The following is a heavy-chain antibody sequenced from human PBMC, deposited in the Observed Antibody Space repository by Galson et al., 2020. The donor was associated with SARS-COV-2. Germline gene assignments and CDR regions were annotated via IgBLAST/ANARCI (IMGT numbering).Heavy chain of an antibody. CDR3: ARQSPWAYCGGDCYTDY. CDR1: GYSFTSYW. V-gene: IGHV5-51*01. CDR2: IYPGDSDT. D-gene: IGHD2-21*02. Sequence: GESLKISCKGSGYSFTSYWIGWVRQMPGKGLEWMGIIYPGDSDTRYSPSFQGQVTISADKSISTAYLQWSSLKASDTAMYYCARQSPWAYCGGDCYTDYWGQGTLVTVSS. J-gene: IGHJ4*02.